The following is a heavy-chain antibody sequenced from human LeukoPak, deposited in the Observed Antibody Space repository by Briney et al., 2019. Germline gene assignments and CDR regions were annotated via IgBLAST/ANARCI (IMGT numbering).Heavy chain of an antibody. D-gene: IGHD6-19*01. CDR3: ARIGGARRSGWGRLDY. CDR2: IYSGGST. Sequence: GGSLRLSCAASGFTVSSNYMSWVRQAPGKGLEWVSVIYSGGSTYYADSVKGRFTISRDNSKNTLYLQMNSLRAEDTAVYYCARIGGARRSGWGRLDYWGQGTLVTVSS. CDR1: GFTVSSNY. V-gene: IGHV3-53*01. J-gene: IGHJ4*02.